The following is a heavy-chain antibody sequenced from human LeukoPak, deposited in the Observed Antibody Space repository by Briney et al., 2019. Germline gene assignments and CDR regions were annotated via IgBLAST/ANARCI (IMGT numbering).Heavy chain of an antibody. CDR1: GGSFSGNY. Sequence: SETLSLTCAVYGGSFSGNYWSWIRQPPGKGLEWIGEINHSGSTNYNPSLKSRVTISVDTSKNQFSLKLSSVTAADTAVYYCARGPKFGFDIVVVPAAMHWFDPWGQGTLVTVSS. CDR2: INHSGST. V-gene: IGHV4-34*01. CDR3: ARGPKFGFDIVVVPAAMHWFDP. J-gene: IGHJ5*02. D-gene: IGHD2-2*01.